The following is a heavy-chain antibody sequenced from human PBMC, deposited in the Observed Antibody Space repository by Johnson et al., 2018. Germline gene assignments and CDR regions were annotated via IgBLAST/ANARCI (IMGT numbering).Heavy chain of an antibody. Sequence: QVQLQESGPGLVKPSETLSLTCTVSGGSISSHYWSWIRQPPGKGLEWIGYIYYSGSTNYNPSLKSRVTISVDTSKNQFSLKLSSVTAADTAVYYGDRGGGADYYYYMDVWGKGTTVTVSS. CDR2: IYYSGST. CDR3: DRGGGADYYYYMDV. CDR1: GGSISSHY. D-gene: IGHD3-16*01. J-gene: IGHJ6*03. V-gene: IGHV4-59*11.